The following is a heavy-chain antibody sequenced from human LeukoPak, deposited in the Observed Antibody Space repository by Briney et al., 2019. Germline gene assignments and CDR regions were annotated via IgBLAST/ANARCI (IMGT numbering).Heavy chain of an antibody. V-gene: IGHV4-34*01. CDR1: GGSFSGYY. D-gene: IGHD3-22*01. CDR3: ARDSPYYYDSSGYYGVWSLEKPAFWFDP. Sequence: PSETLSLTCAVYGGSFSGYYWSWIRQPPGKGLEWIGEINHSGSTNYNPSLKSRVTISVDTSKSQFSLKLSSVTAADTAVYYCARDSPYYYDSSGYYGVWSLEKPAFWFDPWGQGTLVTVSS. CDR2: INHSGST. J-gene: IGHJ5*02.